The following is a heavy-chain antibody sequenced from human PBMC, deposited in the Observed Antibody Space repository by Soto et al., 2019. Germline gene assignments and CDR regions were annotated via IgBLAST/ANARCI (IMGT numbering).Heavy chain of an antibody. CDR3: ASGRRTASARRRFDP. V-gene: IGHV1-18*01. CDR1: GYIFTNYG. J-gene: IGHJ5*02. Sequence: VKVACKASGYIFTNYGVDWVRQAPGQGLEWMGWISANSGNTNYAQKLQGRVTMTRDTSTSKAYLELWSLRSDEPAVYSFASGRRTASARRRFDPSAQPPLVTASS. CDR2: ISANSGNT. D-gene: IGHD2-2*01.